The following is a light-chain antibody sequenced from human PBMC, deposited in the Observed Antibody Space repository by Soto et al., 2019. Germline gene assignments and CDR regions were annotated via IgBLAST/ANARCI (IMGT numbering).Light chain of an antibody. CDR3: QQYVSPPIT. Sequence: EIVLTQFPGTLSLSPGERATLSCRASQSVTSSYLAWYQQKPGQAPRLLIYGASSRATGIPDRFSGSGSGTDFTLTISRLEPEDFAVYYCQQYVSPPITFGQGTRLEIK. CDR2: GAS. J-gene: IGKJ5*01. V-gene: IGKV3-20*01. CDR1: QSVTSSY.